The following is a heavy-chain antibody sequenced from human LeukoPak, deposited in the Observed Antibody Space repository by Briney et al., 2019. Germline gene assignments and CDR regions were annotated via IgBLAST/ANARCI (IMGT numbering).Heavy chain of an antibody. D-gene: IGHD2/OR15-2a*01. CDR3: KKEPSCNYYYYSMDV. J-gene: IGHJ6*03. V-gene: IGHV3-23*01. Sequence: GGSLRLSCAASGFTFTNYAMSWVRQAPGKGLEWVSGISGNGISTYYADSVKGRFTISRDNSKSTLYLQMDSLRADDTALYYCKKEPSCNYYYYSMDVWGKGTTVTVSS. CDR1: GFTFTNYA. CDR2: ISGNGIST.